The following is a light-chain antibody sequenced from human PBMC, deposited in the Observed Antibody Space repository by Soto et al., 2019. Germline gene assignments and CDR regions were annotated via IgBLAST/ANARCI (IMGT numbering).Light chain of an antibody. V-gene: IGKV1-5*03. CDR1: QSISSS. J-gene: IGKJ1*01. CDR2: MAS. CDR3: LQDINYPWT. Sequence: DIQMTQSPSTLSASVGDRVTITCRASQSISSSLAWYQQKPGKAPNLLIYMASSLESGVPSRFSGSGSGTEFTLTITSLQPDDFATYYCLQDINYPWTFGQGTKVDI.